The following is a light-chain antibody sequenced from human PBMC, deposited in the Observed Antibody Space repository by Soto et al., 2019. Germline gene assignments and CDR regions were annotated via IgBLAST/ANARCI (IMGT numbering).Light chain of an antibody. CDR3: QQYNNWPRS. CDR2: GAS. J-gene: IGKJ4*01. V-gene: IGKV3-15*01. CDR1: QSVSTN. Sequence: IVITQSPATLSVSPGERSTLSSRSSQSVSTNLAWYQQKPGQAPRLLIYGASTRATGIPARFSGSGSGTEFTLTISSLQSEDFAVYYCQQYNNWPRSFGGGTKV.